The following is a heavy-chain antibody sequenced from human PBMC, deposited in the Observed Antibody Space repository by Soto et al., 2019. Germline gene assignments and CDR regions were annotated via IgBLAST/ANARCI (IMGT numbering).Heavy chain of an antibody. V-gene: IGHV4-31*03. D-gene: IGHD6-6*01. CDR2: IYYSGSS. Sequence: SETLSLTCSVSGDSISSSGYYWSWIRQRPGKGLEWIGNIYYSGSSYNNPSLKSRVTISVNTSKNQFSLKLSSVTAADTAVYYCARGMVGSSFHFDYWGQGTLVTVSS. CDR1: GDSISSSGYY. CDR3: ARGMVGSSFHFDY. J-gene: IGHJ4*02.